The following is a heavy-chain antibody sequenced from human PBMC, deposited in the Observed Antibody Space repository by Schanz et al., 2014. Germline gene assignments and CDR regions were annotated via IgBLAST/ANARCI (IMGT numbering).Heavy chain of an antibody. CDR1: GFGFDDYA. V-gene: IGHV3-20*04. CDR3: TKSLGGASDI. CDR2: INWNGGST. Sequence: EVQLVESGGGVVRPGGSLRLSCAASGFGFDDYAMSWVRQAPGKGLEWVSGINWNGGSTGYADSVKGRFTISRDNSMNTVYLQMNSLRVEDTALYYCTKSLGGASDIWGQGTMVTVSS. J-gene: IGHJ3*02. D-gene: IGHD3-16*01.